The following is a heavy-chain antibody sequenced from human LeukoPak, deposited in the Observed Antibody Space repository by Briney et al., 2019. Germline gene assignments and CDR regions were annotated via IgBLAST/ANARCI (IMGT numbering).Heavy chain of an antibody. CDR3: ARTFLGYYFYMDV. CDR1: GGSTSSYY. V-gene: IGHV4-59*01. J-gene: IGHJ6*03. CDR2: IYYSGST. D-gene: IGHD3-3*02. Sequence: SETLSLTCTVSGGSTSSYYRGWIRQPPGKGLEWIGYIYYSGSTNYNPSLKSRVTISVDTSKNQFSLKLSSVTAADTAVYYCARTFLGYYFYMDVWGKGTTVTVSS.